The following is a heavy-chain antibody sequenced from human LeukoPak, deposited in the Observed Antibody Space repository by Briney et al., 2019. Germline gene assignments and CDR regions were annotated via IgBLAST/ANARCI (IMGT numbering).Heavy chain of an antibody. V-gene: IGHV3-72*01. CDR1: GFTFSDHY. CDR2: TRNKANSYTT. D-gene: IGHD6-13*01. J-gene: IGHJ4*02. CDR3: ARESGVYSSSWYLDY. Sequence: GGSLRLSCAASGFTFSDHYMDWVRQAPGKGLEWVGRTRNKANSYTTEYAASVKGRFTISRDDSKNSLYLQMNSLKTEDTAVYYCARESGVYSSSWYLDYWGQGTLVTVSS.